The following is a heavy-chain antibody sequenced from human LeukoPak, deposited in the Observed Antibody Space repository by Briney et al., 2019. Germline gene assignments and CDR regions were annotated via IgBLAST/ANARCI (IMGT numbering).Heavy chain of an antibody. V-gene: IGHV3-53*01. Sequence: GGSLRLSCAASGFSVSTNYMIWVRQAPGMGLERVSVISNHGTTYYADSVKGRFSISRDNSKNTVFLQMNSLRAEDTAVYYCARDSTISGHYEAGYWGQGTLVTVSS. CDR1: GFSVSTNY. CDR2: ISNHGTT. D-gene: IGHD2/OR15-2a*01. J-gene: IGHJ4*02. CDR3: ARDSTISGHYEAGY.